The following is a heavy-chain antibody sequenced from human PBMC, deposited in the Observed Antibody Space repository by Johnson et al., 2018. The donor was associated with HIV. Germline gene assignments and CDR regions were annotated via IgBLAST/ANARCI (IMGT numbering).Heavy chain of an antibody. Sequence: VQLVESGGGLLQPGRSLRLSCVASGFSFDDYVMHWVRQAPGKGLEWVSVIYSGGSTYYADSVNGRFSISRDNSKKSLYLQMNSLRDEDTALYYCARGRPWGWELRRDAFDIWGQGTMVTVSS. J-gene: IGHJ3*02. CDR2: IYSGGST. V-gene: IGHV3-9*01. CDR3: ARGRPWGWELRRDAFDI. D-gene: IGHD3-16*01. CDR1: GFSFDDYV.